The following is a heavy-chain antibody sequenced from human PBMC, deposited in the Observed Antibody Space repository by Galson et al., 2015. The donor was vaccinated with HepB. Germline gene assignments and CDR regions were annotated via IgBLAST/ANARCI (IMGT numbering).Heavy chain of an antibody. CDR2: IWHDGGNK. J-gene: IGHJ4*02. V-gene: IGHV3-33*01. CDR1: GFTFSRNS. Sequence: SLRLSCAASGFTFSRNSMHWVRQAPSKGLEWVAVIWHDGGNKYYADSVKGRFTISRDNSKNTVSLQMNSLREEDTAVYYCARSMQVVAAADHWGQGTLVTVSA. D-gene: IGHD2-15*01. CDR3: ARSMQVVAAADH.